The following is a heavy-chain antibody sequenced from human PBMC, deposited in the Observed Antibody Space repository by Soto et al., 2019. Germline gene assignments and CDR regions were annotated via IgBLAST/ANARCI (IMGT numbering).Heavy chain of an antibody. CDR2: ITHSGST. CDR3: ARGGGSGNIVVVPAAIPLGYYYGMDV. D-gene: IGHD2-2*01. Sequence: QVQLQQWGAGLLKPSETLSLTCAVYGGSFSGYYWSWIRQPPGKGLEWIGEITHSGSTNYNPSLKSRVTISVDASRNRFSLKLRSVTAADTAVYYCARGGGSGNIVVVPAAIPLGYYYGMDVWGQGTTVTVSS. CDR1: GGSFSGYY. J-gene: IGHJ6*02. V-gene: IGHV4-34*01.